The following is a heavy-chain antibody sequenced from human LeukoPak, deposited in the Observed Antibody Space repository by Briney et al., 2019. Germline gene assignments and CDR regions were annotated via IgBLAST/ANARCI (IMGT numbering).Heavy chain of an antibody. D-gene: IGHD6-13*01. CDR2: IIPIFGTA. CDR1: GGTFSSYA. Sequence: SVKVSCKASGGTFSSYAISWVRQAPGQGIEWMGGIIPIFGTANYAQKFQGRVTITADKSTSTTYMELSSLRSEDTAVYYCARVLAAYMFDYWVQGTLVTVSS. CDR3: ARVLAAYMFDY. J-gene: IGHJ4*02. V-gene: IGHV1-69*06.